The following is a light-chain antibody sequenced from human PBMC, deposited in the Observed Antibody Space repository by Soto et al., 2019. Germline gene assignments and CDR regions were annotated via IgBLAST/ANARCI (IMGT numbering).Light chain of an antibody. V-gene: IGLV1-44*01. Sequence: QSVLTQPLSASATPGQRVTISCSGGNSNIGRNSVNWYQQLPGTAPKLLMYSDNQRPSGVPDRFSGSKSGTSASLAISGLQSEDEADYYCAAWDDSLSGYVFGTGTKVTVL. CDR1: NSNIGRNS. CDR2: SDN. CDR3: AAWDDSLSGYV. J-gene: IGLJ1*01.